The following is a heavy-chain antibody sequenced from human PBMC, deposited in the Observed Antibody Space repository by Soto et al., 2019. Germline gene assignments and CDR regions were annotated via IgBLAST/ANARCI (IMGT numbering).Heavy chain of an antibody. D-gene: IGHD2-15*01. V-gene: IGHV1-69*13. CDR1: GGTFSRYA. Sequence: SVWVSCKASGGTFSRYAISWGRQAPGQGLEWRGGIIPIFGTANYAQEFQGRVTITAAESTRTAHMELSSLTSAHTAVYYCARDYGHDCSEGSCFFYFGGQGTLVTVSS. CDR3: ARDYGHDCSEGSCFFYF. CDR2: IIPIFGTA. J-gene: IGHJ4*02.